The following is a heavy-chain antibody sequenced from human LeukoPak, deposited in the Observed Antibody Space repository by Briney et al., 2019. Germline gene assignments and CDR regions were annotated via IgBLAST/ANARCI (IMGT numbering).Heavy chain of an antibody. V-gene: IGHV3-53*01. J-gene: IGHJ4*02. Sequence: GGSLRLSCAASGFTVSSNYMSWVRQAPGKGLEWVSVIYSGGSTYYADSVKGRFTISRDNSKNTLYLQMNSLRAEDTAVYYCARDDGYGDFFFDYWGQGTLVTVSS. CDR3: ARDDGYGDFFFDY. CDR1: GFTVSSNY. D-gene: IGHD4-17*01. CDR2: IYSGGST.